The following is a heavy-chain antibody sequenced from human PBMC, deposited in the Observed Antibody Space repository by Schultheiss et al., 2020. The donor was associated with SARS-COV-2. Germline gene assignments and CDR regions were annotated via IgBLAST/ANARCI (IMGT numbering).Heavy chain of an antibody. J-gene: IGHJ5*02. CDR3: ARELVAASNWFDP. D-gene: IGHD2-15*01. Sequence: SCTVSGGSISSGDYYWSWIRQPAGKGLEWIGRIYTSGSTNYNPSLKSRVTISVDTSKNQFSLKLSSMTAADTAVYYCARELVAASNWFDPWGQGTLVTVSS. CDR2: IYTSGST. CDR1: GGSISSGDYY. V-gene: IGHV4-61*02.